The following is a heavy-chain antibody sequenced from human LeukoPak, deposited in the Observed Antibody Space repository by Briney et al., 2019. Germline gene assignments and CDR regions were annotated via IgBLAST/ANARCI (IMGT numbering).Heavy chain of an antibody. CDR1: GGSFSGYY. Sequence: ASETLSLTCAVYGGSFSGYYWSWIRQPPGKGLEWIGEINHSGSTNYNPSLKRRVTISVDTSKNQFSLKLSSVTAADTAVYYCARASSPNNWFDPWGQGTLVTVSS. CDR3: ARASSPNNWFDP. J-gene: IGHJ5*02. CDR2: INHSGST. V-gene: IGHV4-34*01.